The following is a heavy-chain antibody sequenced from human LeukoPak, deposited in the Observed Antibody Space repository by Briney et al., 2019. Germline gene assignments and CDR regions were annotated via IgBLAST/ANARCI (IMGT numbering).Heavy chain of an antibody. CDR1: GGSFSGYY. D-gene: IGHD3-3*01. CDR2: INHSGST. CDR3: ARHRRGFWSGYFDY. Sequence: SETLSLTCAVYGGSFSGYYWSWIRQPPGKGLEWIGEINHSGSTNYNPSLKSRVTISVDTSKNQFSLKLSSVTAADTAVYYCARHRRGFWSGYFDYWGQGTLVTVSS. J-gene: IGHJ4*02. V-gene: IGHV4-34*01.